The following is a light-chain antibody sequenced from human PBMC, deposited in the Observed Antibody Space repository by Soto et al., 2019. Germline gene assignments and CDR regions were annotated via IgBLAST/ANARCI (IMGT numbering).Light chain of an antibody. J-gene: IGKJ1*01. CDR1: QSISHW. V-gene: IGKV1-5*03. CDR2: RAS. Sequence: DIQMTQSPSTLSASVGDRVTITCRASQSISHWLAWYQQKPGKAPKLLIYRASSLDSGVPSRFSGSGSGTEFTLTISSLQPDDFATYYCQQYNSYLFGQGTKVDIK. CDR3: QQYNSYL.